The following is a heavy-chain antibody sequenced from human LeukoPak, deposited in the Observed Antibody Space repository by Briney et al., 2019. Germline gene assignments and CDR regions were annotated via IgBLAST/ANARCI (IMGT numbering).Heavy chain of an antibody. V-gene: IGHV4-59*08. Sequence: SETLSLTCTVSGGSISSYYWSWIRQPPGKGLEWIGYIYYSGSTYYNPSLKSRVTISVDTSKNQFSLKLSSVTAADTAVFYCARAVTMVRGFDYWGQGTLVTVSS. CDR2: IYYSGST. CDR1: GGSISSYY. J-gene: IGHJ4*02. CDR3: ARAVTMVRGFDY. D-gene: IGHD3-10*01.